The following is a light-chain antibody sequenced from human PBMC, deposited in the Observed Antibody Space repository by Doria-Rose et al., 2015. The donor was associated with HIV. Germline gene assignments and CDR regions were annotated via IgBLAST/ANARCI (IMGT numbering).Light chain of an antibody. CDR1: QSFSSTY. Sequence: TQSPGTLSLSPGERATLSCRASQSFSSTYLAWYQQKPGQAPSLLIYDGSTRATGIPDRVSASGSGTDFTLTINRLEPEDIALYYCHQYGTSWTFGRGTKVEI. J-gene: IGKJ1*01. CDR2: DGS. V-gene: IGKV3-20*01. CDR3: HQYGTSWT.